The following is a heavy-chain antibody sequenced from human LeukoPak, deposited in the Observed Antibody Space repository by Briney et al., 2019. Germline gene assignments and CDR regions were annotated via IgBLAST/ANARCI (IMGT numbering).Heavy chain of an antibody. CDR1: GFTFSSYA. J-gene: IGHJ4*02. Sequence: PGGSLRLSCAASGFTFSSYAMHWVRQAPGKGLEWVAVISYDGSNKYYADSVKGRFTISRDNSKNTLYLQMNSLRAEDTAVYYCARDGYVDIVATITYYFDYWGQGTLVTVSS. V-gene: IGHV3-30-3*01. D-gene: IGHD5-12*01. CDR2: ISYDGSNK. CDR3: ARDGYVDIVATITYYFDY.